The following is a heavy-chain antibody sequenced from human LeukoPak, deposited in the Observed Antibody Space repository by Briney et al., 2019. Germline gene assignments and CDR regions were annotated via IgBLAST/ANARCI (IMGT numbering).Heavy chain of an antibody. CDR1: KFTFSNYG. CDR2: ISSDGGNK. J-gene: IGHJ4*02. D-gene: IGHD3-9*01. CDR3: AKCPSGVLRYFAPIDY. V-gene: IGHV3-30*18. Sequence: GGSLRLSCAASKFTFSNYGIHWVRQAPGKGLEWVAVISSDGGNKYYADSVKGRFTISRDNSKNTLYLQMNSLRAEDTAVYYCAKCPSGVLRYFAPIDYWGQGTLVTVSS.